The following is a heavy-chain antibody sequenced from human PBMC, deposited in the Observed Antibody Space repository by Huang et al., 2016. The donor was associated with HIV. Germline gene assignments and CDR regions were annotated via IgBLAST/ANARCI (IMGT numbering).Heavy chain of an antibody. J-gene: IGHJ4*02. Sequence: QVQLVRSGAEVKWPGASMNVSCKAFGYTFNIYYIHWVRQVPGQGLEWMGILSPTNGHTNYARNLRGRVTMTRDTSTSTVYMELRSLTSEDTAMYYCARGHITAPGTSYFDYWGQGLLVTVSS. CDR1: GYTFNIYY. CDR3: ARGHITAPGTSYFDY. D-gene: IGHD6-13*01. CDR2: LSPTNGHT. V-gene: IGHV1-46*02.